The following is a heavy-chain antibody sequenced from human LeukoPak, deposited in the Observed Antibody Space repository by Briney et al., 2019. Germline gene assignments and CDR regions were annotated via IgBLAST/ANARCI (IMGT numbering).Heavy chain of an antibody. D-gene: IGHD5-18*01. CDR3: AKDLGWIQFGY. V-gene: IGHV3-23*01. Sequence: GGSLRLSCTVSGFTVSSNSWTWVRQAPGKGLEWVSSISRSGGSTYYADSVKGRFTISRDNSKNTLYLQMNSLRAEDTAVYYCAKDLGWIQFGYWGQGALVTVSS. CDR2: ISRSGGST. CDR1: GFTVSSNS. J-gene: IGHJ4*02.